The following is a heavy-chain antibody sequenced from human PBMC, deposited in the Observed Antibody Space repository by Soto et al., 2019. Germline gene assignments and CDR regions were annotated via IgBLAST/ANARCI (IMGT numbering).Heavy chain of an antibody. CDR1: GDSVSSNSSA. V-gene: IGHV6-1*01. D-gene: IGHD2-2*03. Sequence: SQTLSLPCGISGDSVSSNSSACNFIRQSPSRGLEWLGRTYYRSKWYNDYAVSVKSRITINPDTSKNQFSLQLNSVTPEDTAVYYCASTRDGLDVWGQGTTVTVSS. CDR2: TYYRSKWYN. J-gene: IGHJ6*02. CDR3: ASTRDGLDV.